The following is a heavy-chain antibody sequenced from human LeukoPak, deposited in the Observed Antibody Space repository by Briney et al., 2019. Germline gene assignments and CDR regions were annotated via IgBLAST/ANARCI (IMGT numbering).Heavy chain of an antibody. V-gene: IGHV3-11*05. J-gene: IGHJ4*02. CDR1: GFTFSDYY. D-gene: IGHD6-13*01. Sequence: GGSLRLSCAASGFTFSDYYMSWSRQAPGKGLEWVSYVSSSSSYTNYADSVKGRFTISRDNAKNSLYLQMNSLRAEDTAVYYCARGNQQLVMYYFDYWGQGTLVTVSS. CDR3: ARGNQQLVMYYFDY. CDR2: VSSSSSYT.